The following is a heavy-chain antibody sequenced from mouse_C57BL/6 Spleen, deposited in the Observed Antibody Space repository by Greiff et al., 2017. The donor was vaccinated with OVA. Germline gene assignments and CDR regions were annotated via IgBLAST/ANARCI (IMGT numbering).Heavy chain of an antibody. J-gene: IGHJ1*03. V-gene: IGHV1-69*01. Sequence: VQLQQPGAELVMPGASVKLSCKASGYTFTSYWMHWVKQRPGQGLEWIGEIDPSDSYTNYNQKFKGKSTLTVDKSSSTAYMQLSSLTSEDSAVYYCARSDYYGSRRYYDVWGTGTTVTVSS. D-gene: IGHD1-1*01. CDR2: IDPSDSYT. CDR1: GYTFTSYW. CDR3: ARSDYYGSRRYYDV.